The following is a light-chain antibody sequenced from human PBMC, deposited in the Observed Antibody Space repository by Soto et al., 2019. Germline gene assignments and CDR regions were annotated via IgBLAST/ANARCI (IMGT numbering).Light chain of an antibody. CDR3: QRHVSARRT. CDR1: SREDNDY. J-gene: IGKJ1*01. CDR2: GES. V-gene: IGKV3-20*01. Sequence: TVTLSSRDRVKLSGRGSSREDNDYLAWYQQKPGQAPRILIFGESGRATGIPDRFIGSGSGTDFTLTICTFVPKRFSEYDVQRHVSARRTSGEGTKVDIK.